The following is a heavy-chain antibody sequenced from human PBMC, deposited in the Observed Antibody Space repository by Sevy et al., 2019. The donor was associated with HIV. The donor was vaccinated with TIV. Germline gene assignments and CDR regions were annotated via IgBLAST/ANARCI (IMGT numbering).Heavy chain of an antibody. V-gene: IGHV3-53*01. J-gene: IGHJ6*02. Sequence: GGSLRLSCAASGFTVSSNYMSWVRQAPGKGLEWVSVIYSGGSTYYADSVKGRFTISRDNSKNTLYLQMNSLRAEDTAVYYCARETIGRAAAGTFGGYYYYGMDVWGQGTTVTVSS. CDR3: ARETIGRAAAGTFGGYYYYGMDV. CDR2: IYSGGST. D-gene: IGHD6-13*01. CDR1: GFTVSSNY.